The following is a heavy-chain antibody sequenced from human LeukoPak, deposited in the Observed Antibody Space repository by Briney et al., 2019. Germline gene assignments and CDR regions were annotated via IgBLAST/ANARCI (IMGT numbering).Heavy chain of an antibody. J-gene: IGHJ4*02. CDR2: IIQDGSVT. D-gene: IGHD3-16*01. Sequence: GGSLRLSCVTSGITFSNYYMHWVRQAPGEGLNWVSHIIQDGSVTSYADSVKGRLTIPRHNAKNTVSLQLPNLRAEGTAVYCCATDDYRGLGYWGQGPLVTVSS. V-gene: IGHV3-74*01. CDR1: GITFSNYY. CDR3: ATDDYRGLGY.